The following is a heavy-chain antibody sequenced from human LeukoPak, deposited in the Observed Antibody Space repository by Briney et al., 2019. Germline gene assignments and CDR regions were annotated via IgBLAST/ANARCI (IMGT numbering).Heavy chain of an antibody. J-gene: IGHJ4*02. CDR2: ISAYNGNT. Sequence: ASVKVSCKASGYTFTSYGISWVRQAPGQGLEWMGWISAYNGNTNYAQKLQGRVTMTTDTSTSTAYMELRSLRSDDTAVYYCARRSHRLDWLLWKPWGQGTLVTVSS. V-gene: IGHV1-18*01. CDR1: GYTFTSYG. D-gene: IGHD3-9*01. CDR3: ARRSHRLDWLLWKP.